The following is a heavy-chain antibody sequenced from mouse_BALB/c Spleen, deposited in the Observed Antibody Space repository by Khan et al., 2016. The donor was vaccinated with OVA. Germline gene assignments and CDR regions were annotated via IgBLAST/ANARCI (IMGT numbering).Heavy chain of an antibody. V-gene: IGHV1-20*02. D-gene: IGHD1-1*01. J-gene: IGHJ2*01. CDR1: SYSFTGYF. CDR3: TRIYRSDFDY. Sequence: VQLHQSGPELVRPGASVKISCTASSYSFTGYFMNWVMQSHGKSLEWIGRINPHIGETFYNQRFKDKATLTVDESSSTAHMELRSLASEDSAVYYCTRIYRSDFDYWGQGTTLTVSS. CDR2: INPHIGET.